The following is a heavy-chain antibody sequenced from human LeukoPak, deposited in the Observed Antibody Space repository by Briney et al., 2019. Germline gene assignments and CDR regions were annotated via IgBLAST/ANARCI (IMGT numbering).Heavy chain of an antibody. Sequence: PSQTLSLTCTVSGGSISSGSYYWSWIRQPAGKGLEWIGYIYYSGSTYYNPSLKSRVTISVDTSKNQFSLKLSSVTAADTAVYYCARDQFRLAVAGLGWFDPWGQGTLVTVSS. D-gene: IGHD6-19*01. CDR1: GGSISSGSYY. CDR3: ARDQFRLAVAGLGWFDP. J-gene: IGHJ5*02. V-gene: IGHV4-30-4*08. CDR2: IYYSGST.